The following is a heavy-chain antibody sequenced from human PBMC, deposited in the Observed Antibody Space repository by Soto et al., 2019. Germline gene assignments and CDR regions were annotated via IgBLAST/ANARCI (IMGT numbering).Heavy chain of an antibody. CDR2: IKSKTDGGTT. Sequence: GGSLRLSCAASGFTFSNAWMSWVRQAPGKGLEWVGRIKSKTDGGTTDYAAPVKGRFTISRDDSKNTLYLQMNSLKTEDTAVYYWATDPIGGTYDSSGYYSGGNDYWGQGTLVTVSS. D-gene: IGHD3-22*01. V-gene: IGHV3-15*01. CDR3: ATDPIGGTYDSSGYYSGGNDY. CDR1: GFTFSNAW. J-gene: IGHJ4*02.